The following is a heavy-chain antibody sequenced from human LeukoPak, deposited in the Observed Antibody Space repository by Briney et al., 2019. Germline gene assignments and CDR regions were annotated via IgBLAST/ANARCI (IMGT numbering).Heavy chain of an antibody. J-gene: IGHJ4*02. V-gene: IGHV3-9*03. CDR2: ITWDGGNI. CDR1: GFTFGDYT. D-gene: IGHD3-3*01. CDR3: AKGYTFHGVAHDSGYFDY. Sequence: GGSLRLSCAASGFTFGDYTMHWVRQVPGKGLEWLSGITWDGGNIAYADSVKGRFTISRDNAKSSLYLQMNSLRNEDMAFYFCAKGYTFHGVAHDSGYFDYWGQGTLVTVSS.